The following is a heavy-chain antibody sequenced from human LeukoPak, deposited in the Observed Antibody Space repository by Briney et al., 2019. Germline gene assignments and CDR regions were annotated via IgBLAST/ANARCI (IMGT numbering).Heavy chain of an antibody. CDR3: ARGVVEMATSWGY. Sequence: SETLSLTCTVSGGSISSGTYFWSWIRQPAGKGLEWIGRIHTSGSTNYSPSLRSRFTISVDTSKNQFSLNLSSVTAADTAVYYCARGVVEMATSWGYWGQGTLVTVSS. D-gene: IGHD5-24*01. CDR2: IHTSGST. J-gene: IGHJ4*02. CDR1: GGSISSGTYF. V-gene: IGHV4-61*02.